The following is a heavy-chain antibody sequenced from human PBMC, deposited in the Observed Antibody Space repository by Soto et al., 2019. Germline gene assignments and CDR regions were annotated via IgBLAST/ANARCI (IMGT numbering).Heavy chain of an antibody. J-gene: IGHJ4*02. D-gene: IGHD3-10*01. Sequence: PLETLSLTCTVSGGSISTRGYYWSWIRQHPGKGLEWIGYIYYSGSTYYNPSLKSRVTLSVDTSKNQFSLKLISVTAADTAVYYCARVGEIIGDYWGQGTRVTVSS. CDR1: GGSISTRGYY. CDR3: ARVGEIIGDY. CDR2: IYYSGST. V-gene: IGHV4-31*03.